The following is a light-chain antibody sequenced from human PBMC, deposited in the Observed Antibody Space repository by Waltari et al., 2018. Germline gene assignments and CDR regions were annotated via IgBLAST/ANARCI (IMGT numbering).Light chain of an antibody. V-gene: IGKV3-15*01. CDR3: QHYNNLPLT. CDR2: GAS. J-gene: IGKJ4*01. CDR1: QSVSSK. Sequence: EIVTTQSPATLSVPPGDIATLPCRTSQSVSSKLAWYPQRPGQPPRLLIYGASSRATGIPARFTGSGSGTEFTLTISSLQSEDFAVYFCQHYNNLPLTFGGGTKVEI.